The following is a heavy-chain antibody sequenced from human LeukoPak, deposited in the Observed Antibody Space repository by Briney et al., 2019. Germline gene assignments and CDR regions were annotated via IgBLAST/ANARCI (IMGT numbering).Heavy chain of an antibody. D-gene: IGHD6-6*01. CDR1: GFTFSSYW. CDR2: IKQDGSET. Sequence: GGSLRLSCAASGFTFSSYWMNWVRQAPGKGLEWVANIKQDGSETYYVDSVEGRSTISRDNAKNSLYLQMDSLRAEDTAVYYCARTSHTEKYCRDFWGQGTLVTVSS. CDR3: ARTSHTEKYCRDF. V-gene: IGHV3-7*01. J-gene: IGHJ4*02.